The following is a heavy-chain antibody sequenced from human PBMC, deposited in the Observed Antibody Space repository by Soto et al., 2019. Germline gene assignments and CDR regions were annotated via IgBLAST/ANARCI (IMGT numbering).Heavy chain of an antibody. D-gene: IGHD2-15*01. V-gene: IGHV3-74*02. Sequence: EVQLVESGGGLVQPGESLRLSCAASGFTFSSYWMNWVRQAPGKGLVWVSRINSDGSSTSYAGSVKGRFTISRDNAKNTLYLQMNSLRAEDTDVYYGVRTSLVVAAATREDYWGQGTLVTVSS. CDR2: INSDGSST. CDR3: VRTSLVVAAATREDY. J-gene: IGHJ4*02. CDR1: GFTFSSYW.